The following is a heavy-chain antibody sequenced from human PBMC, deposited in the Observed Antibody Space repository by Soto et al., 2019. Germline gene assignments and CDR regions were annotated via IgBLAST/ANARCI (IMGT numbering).Heavy chain of an antibody. Sequence: QVQLVQSGAEVKKPGASVKVSCKASGYTFTSYGISWVRQAPGQGLEWMGWISAYNGNTNYAQKLQGRVTMTTDTSTSTSYMELRGLRSDDTAVYYCAIEGGVAGSAWTYGMDVWGQRTTVTVSS. CDR2: ISAYNGNT. J-gene: IGHJ6*02. V-gene: IGHV1-18*01. CDR3: AIEGGVAGSAWTYGMDV. CDR1: GYTFTSYG. D-gene: IGHD6-6*01.